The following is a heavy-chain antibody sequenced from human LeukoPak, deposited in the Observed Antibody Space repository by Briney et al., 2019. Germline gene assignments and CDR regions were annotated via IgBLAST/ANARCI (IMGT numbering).Heavy chain of an antibody. CDR3: ARDNWGCSSTSCYEDY. V-gene: IGHV3-21*01. Sequence: GGSLRLSCAASGFTFSSYGMNWVRQAPGKGLEWVSSISSSSSYIYYADSVKGRFTISRDNAKNSLYLQMNSLRAEDTAVYYCARDNWGCSSTSCYEDYWGQGTLVTVSS. J-gene: IGHJ4*02. CDR1: GFTFSSYG. CDR2: ISSSSSYI. D-gene: IGHD2-2*01.